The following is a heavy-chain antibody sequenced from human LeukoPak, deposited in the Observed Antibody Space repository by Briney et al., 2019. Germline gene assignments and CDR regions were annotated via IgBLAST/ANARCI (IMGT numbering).Heavy chain of an antibody. V-gene: IGHV5-51*01. CDR1: GYSFTTYW. CDR3: ARLMTTVSPRNFDF. Sequence: GESLKISCKGSGYSFTTYWIGWVRQMPGKGLEWMGIIYPGDSDTRYSPSFRGQVTISTDKSINTAYLQWSSLKASDIAIYYCARLMTTVSPRNFDFWGQGTLVTVSS. CDR2: IYPGDSDT. D-gene: IGHD4-17*01. J-gene: IGHJ4*02.